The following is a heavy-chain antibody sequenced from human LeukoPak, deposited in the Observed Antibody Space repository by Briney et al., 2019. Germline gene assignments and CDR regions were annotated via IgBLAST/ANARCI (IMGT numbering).Heavy chain of an antibody. CDR3: ARVGSLGSYDAFDI. D-gene: IGHD2-15*01. CDR1: GFTFSSYS. V-gene: IGHV3-21*01. J-gene: IGHJ3*02. CDR2: ISSSSSYI. Sequence: GGSLRLSCAASGFTFSSYSMNWVRQAPGKGLEWVSSISSSSSYIYYADSVKGRFTISRDNAKNSLYLQMNSLRAEDTAVYYCARVGSLGSYDAFDIWGQGTMVTVSS.